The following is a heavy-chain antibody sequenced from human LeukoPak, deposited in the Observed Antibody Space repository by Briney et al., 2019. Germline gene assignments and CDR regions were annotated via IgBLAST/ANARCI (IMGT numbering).Heavy chain of an antibody. V-gene: IGHV1-69*13. CDR1: GGTFSSYA. CDR3: ARDAYGYYYYYYMDV. D-gene: IGHD3-10*01. CDR2: IIPIFGTA. Sequence: SVKVSCKASGGTFSSYAISWVRQAPGQGLEWMGGIIPIFGTANYAQKFQGRVTITADESTSTAYMELSSLRSEDTAVYYCARDAYGYYYYYYMDVWGKGTTVTVSS. J-gene: IGHJ6*03.